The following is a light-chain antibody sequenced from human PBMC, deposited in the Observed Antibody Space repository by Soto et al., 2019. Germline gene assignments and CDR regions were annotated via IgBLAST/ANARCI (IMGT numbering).Light chain of an antibody. V-gene: IGKV1-39*01. CDR2: AAS. J-gene: IGKJ1*01. Sequence: DIHMTQSPSSLSASVGYRVTITCRASQSISSYLNWYQQKPGKAPKLLIYAASSLQSGVPSRLSGSGYGTDLTLTISSLKNEDFATYYCQQSYSTTWTFGQGTKVDIK. CDR1: QSISSY. CDR3: QQSYSTTWT.